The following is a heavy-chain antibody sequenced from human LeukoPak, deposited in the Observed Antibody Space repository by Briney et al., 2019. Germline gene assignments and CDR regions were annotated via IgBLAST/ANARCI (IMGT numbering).Heavy chain of an antibody. Sequence: PGGSLRLSCAASGFTSSSYWMSWVRQAPGKGLEWVANIKQDGSEKYYVDSVKGRFTISRDNAKNSLYLQMNSLRAEDTAVYYCARDTYSSGWYDYWGQGTLVTVSS. V-gene: IGHV3-7*01. CDR3: ARDTYSSGWYDY. CDR2: IKQDGSEK. D-gene: IGHD6-19*01. CDR1: GFTSSSYW. J-gene: IGHJ4*02.